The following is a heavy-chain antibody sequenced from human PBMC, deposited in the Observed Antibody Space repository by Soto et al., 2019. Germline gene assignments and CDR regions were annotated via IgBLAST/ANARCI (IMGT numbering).Heavy chain of an antibody. CDR3: ARQVLNNYYYYGMAV. J-gene: IGHJ6*02. CDR2: IYPGDSDT. V-gene: IGHV5-51*01. Sequence: GESLKISCKGSGYSFTSYWIGWVRQMPGKGLEWMGIIYPGDSDTRYSPSFQGQVTISADKSISTAYLQWSSLKASDTAMYYCARQVLNNYYYYGMAVWGQGTTVTVSS. CDR1: GYSFTSYW.